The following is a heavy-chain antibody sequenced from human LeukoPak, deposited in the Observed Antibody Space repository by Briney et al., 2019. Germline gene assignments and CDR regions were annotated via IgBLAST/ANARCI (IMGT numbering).Heavy chain of an antibody. CDR2: INAGNGNT. D-gene: IGHD3-22*01. CDR3: ARGCHDSSGYYWDYFDY. V-gene: IGHV1-3*01. J-gene: IGHJ4*02. Sequence: ASVKVSCKASGYTFTSYAMHWVRQAPGQRLEWMGWINAGNGNTKYSQKFQGRVTITRDTSASTAYMELSSLRSEDTAVYYCARGCHDSSGYYWDYFDYWGQGTLVTVSS. CDR1: GYTFTSYA.